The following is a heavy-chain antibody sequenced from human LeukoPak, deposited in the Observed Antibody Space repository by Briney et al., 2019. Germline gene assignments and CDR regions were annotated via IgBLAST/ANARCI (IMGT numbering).Heavy chain of an antibody. CDR3: ARFRGSSSLNYYYYYMDV. J-gene: IGHJ6*03. Sequence: PGGSLRLSCAASGFTFSDYYMSWIRQAPGKGLEWVSYISSSGSTIYYADSVKGRFTISRDNAKNSLYLQMNSLRAEDTAVYYCARFRGSSSLNYYYYYMDVWGKGTTVTVSS. D-gene: IGHD6-6*01. V-gene: IGHV3-11*01. CDR1: GFTFSDYY. CDR2: ISSSGSTI.